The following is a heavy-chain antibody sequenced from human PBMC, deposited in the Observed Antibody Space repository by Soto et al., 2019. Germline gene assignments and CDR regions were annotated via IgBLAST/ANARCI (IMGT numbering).Heavy chain of an antibody. CDR1: GYTLPNYA. D-gene: IGHD2-8*01. CDR3: TRDLNGGNPFDY. V-gene: IGHV1-3*01. J-gene: IGHJ4*02. Sequence: QVQLVQSGAEVKKPGASVRLSCKPSGYTLPNYAIQWVRQAAGQRLEWLGWIDPGSGQATYSQKVQGRITLSRDNSASTFYMDLNSLTSEDTGVYFCTRDLNGGNPFDYWGQGAQVTVSS. CDR2: IDPGSGQA.